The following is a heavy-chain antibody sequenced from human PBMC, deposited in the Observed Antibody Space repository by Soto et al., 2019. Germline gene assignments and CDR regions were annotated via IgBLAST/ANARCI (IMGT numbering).Heavy chain of an antibody. CDR2: IYWDDDK. J-gene: IGHJ3*02. D-gene: IGHD5-12*01. CDR1: GISLSTDAVG. Sequence: QITLKESGPTLVKPTQTLMLTCTFSGISLSTDAVGVAWIRQPPGKALEWLALIYWDDDKRYSPSLKSRLTIIKDTSKNQVVLTMTNMDPVDTATYYCAHRGEVATIISDAFDIWGPGTAVTVSS. CDR3: AHRGEVATIISDAFDI. V-gene: IGHV2-5*02.